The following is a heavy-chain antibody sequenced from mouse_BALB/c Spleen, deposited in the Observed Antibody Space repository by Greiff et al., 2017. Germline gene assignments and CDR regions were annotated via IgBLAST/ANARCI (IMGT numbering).Heavy chain of an antibody. D-gene: IGHD1-1*01. CDR1: GFTFSSYG. Sequence: EVQLVESGGDLVKPGGSLKLSCAASGFTFSSYGMSWVRQTPDKRLEWVATISSGGSYTYYPDSVKGRFTISRDNAKNTLYLQMSSLKSEDTAMYYCARHEDYYGRGYFDYWGQGTTLTVSS. V-gene: IGHV5-6*01. CDR3: ARHEDYYGRGYFDY. CDR2: ISSGGSYT. J-gene: IGHJ2*01.